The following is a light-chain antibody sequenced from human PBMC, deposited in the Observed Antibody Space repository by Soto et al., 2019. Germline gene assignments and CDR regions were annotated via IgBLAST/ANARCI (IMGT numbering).Light chain of an antibody. CDR1: QSISSH. Sequence: EIVLTQSPATLSLSPGERATLSCSASQSISSHLAWYQQKPGQAPRLLMYDASNRATGILARFSGSGSGTDFTLTISSLEPEDLAVYYCQQRSTWPLTFGGGTKVEIK. V-gene: IGKV3-11*01. CDR2: DAS. CDR3: QQRSTWPLT. J-gene: IGKJ4*01.